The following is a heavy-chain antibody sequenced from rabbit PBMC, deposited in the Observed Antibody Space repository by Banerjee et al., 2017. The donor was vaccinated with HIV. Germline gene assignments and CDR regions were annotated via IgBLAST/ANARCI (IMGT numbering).Heavy chain of an antibody. J-gene: IGHJ4*01. CDR2: IDAGSNGNT. D-gene: IGHD6-1*01. V-gene: IGHV1S45*01. CDR3: AREEYVGYGYANL. CDR1: GFSFSSSYW. Sequence: EESGGDLVKPEGSLTLTCKASGFSFSSSYWICWIRQAPGKGLEWIACIDAGSNGNTYYASWAKGRFTVSKTSSTTVTLQMTSLTAADTATYFCAREEYVGYGYANLWGQGTLVTVS.